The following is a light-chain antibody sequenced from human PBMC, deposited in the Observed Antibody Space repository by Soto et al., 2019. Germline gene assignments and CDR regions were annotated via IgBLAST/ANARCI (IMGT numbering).Light chain of an antibody. V-gene: IGKV1-9*01. CDR1: QGISSY. CDR2: AAS. CDR3: QQLNSYPRT. J-gene: IGKJ1*01. Sequence: DIQLTQSPSFLSASVGDRVTITCRASQGISSYLAWYQQKPGKAPKLLIYAASILQSGVPSRFSGSGSGTEFTLTSSSLQPEDFATYYCQQLNSYPRTFGRGTEVEIK.